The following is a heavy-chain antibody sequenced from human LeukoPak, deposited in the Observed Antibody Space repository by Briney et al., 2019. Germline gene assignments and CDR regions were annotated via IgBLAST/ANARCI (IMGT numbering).Heavy chain of an antibody. D-gene: IGHD2-2*01. CDR2: IYYSGST. J-gene: IGHJ4*02. CDR1: GGPISSYY. Sequence: SSETLSLTCTVSGGPISSYYWSWVRQPPGKGLEWIGYIYYSGSTNYNPSLKSRVTISVDTSKNQFSLKLSSVTAADTAVYYCARIYCSSTSCLDYWGQGTLVTVSS. CDR3: ARIYCSSTSCLDY. V-gene: IGHV4-59*01.